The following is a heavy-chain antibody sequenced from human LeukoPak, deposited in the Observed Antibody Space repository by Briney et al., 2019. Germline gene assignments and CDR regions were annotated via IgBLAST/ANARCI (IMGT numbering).Heavy chain of an antibody. CDR2: INHSGST. J-gene: IGHJ6*03. CDR3: ARAARSTSYYMDV. V-gene: IGHV4-34*01. D-gene: IGHD1-1*01. CDR1: GGSFSDYY. Sequence: SETLSLTCAVYGGSFSDYYWSWIRQPPGKGLEWIGEINHSGSTNYNPSLKSRVTISVDTSKNQFSLKLSSVTAADTAVYYCARAARSTSYYMDVWGKGTTVTVSS.